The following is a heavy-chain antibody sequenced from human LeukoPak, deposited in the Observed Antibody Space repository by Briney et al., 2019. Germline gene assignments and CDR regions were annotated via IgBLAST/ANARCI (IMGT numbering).Heavy chain of an antibody. CDR2: SGSGGST. Sequence: GSLTLSCAASGFTFSSYAMSWVRQAPGKGLERVSGSGSGGSTYYADSVKGRFTISRDNSKNTLYLQMNSLRAEDTAVYYCAKDFWSGYYPNCWGQGTLVTVSS. V-gene: IGHV3-23*01. J-gene: IGHJ4*02. CDR1: GFTFSSYA. CDR3: AKDFWSGYYPNC. D-gene: IGHD3-3*01.